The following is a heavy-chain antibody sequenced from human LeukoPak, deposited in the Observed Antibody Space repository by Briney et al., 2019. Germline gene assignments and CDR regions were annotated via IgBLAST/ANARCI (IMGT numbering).Heavy chain of an antibody. J-gene: IGHJ6*02. CDR3: AKVLKYYYYGMDV. Sequence: GGSLRLSCAASGFTFSSYAMSWVRQAPGKGLEWVSAISGSGGSTCYADSVKGRFTISRDNSKNTLYLQMNSLRAEDTAVYYCAKVLKYYYYGMDVWGQGTTVTVSS. CDR1: GFTFSSYA. CDR2: ISGSGGST. V-gene: IGHV3-23*01.